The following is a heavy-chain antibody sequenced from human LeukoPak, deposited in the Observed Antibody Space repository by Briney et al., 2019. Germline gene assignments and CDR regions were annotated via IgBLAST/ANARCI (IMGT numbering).Heavy chain of an antibody. CDR1: GFTFSSYG. CDR2: IWYDGSNK. D-gene: IGHD3-10*01. V-gene: IGHV3-33*01. J-gene: IGHJ6*02. Sequence: GGSLRLSCAASGFTFSSYGMHWVRQAPGKGLEWVAVIWYDGSNKYYADPVKGRFTISRDNSKNTLYLQMNSLRAEDTAVYYCARDGLITMVRGVRISRYYYGMDVWGQGTTVTVSS. CDR3: ARDGLITMVRGVRISRYYYGMDV.